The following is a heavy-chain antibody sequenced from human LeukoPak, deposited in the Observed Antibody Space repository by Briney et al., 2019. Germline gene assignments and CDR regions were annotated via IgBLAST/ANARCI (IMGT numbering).Heavy chain of an antibody. D-gene: IGHD2-15*01. CDR2: IYYSGST. Sequence: PSETLSLTCSVSGGSISGYYWSWIRQSPGKGLEWIGYIYYSGSTNYNPSLKSRVTMSVDTSKNHFSMKVSSVTAADTAVYYCARAVVVAATVKWFDPWGQGTLVTVSS. CDR3: ARAVVVAATVKWFDP. J-gene: IGHJ5*02. V-gene: IGHV4-59*01. CDR1: GGSISGYY.